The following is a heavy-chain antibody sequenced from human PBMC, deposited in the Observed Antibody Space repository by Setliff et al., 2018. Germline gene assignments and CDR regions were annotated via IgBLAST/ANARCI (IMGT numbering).Heavy chain of an antibody. Sequence: ASVKVSCKTSGGTFSTFGIHWVRQAPGQGLEWMGLINPSGENTNYAQKFQGRVTMTTDTPTSTAYMELRSLRSDDTAVYYCARSPPNRGSGSGWYGDFWGQGTLVTVSS. CDR2: INPSGENT. V-gene: IGHV1-18*01. CDR1: GGTFSTFG. D-gene: IGHD6-19*01. CDR3: ARSPPNRGSGSGWYGDF. J-gene: IGHJ4*02.